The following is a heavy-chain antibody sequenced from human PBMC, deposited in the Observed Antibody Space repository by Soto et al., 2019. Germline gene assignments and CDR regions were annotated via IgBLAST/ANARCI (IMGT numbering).Heavy chain of an antibody. D-gene: IGHD3-22*01. CDR2: IYYSGST. V-gene: IGHV4-30-4*01. J-gene: IGHJ4*02. Sequence: QVQLQESGPGLVKPSQTLSLTCTVSGGSISSGDYYWSWIRQPPGKGLEWIGYIYYSGSTYYNPFLQRVVTISVDTSRNQFSVKLSSVTAAGTSVYYGARGSYYYDSRGYYHYWGQGTLVTVSS. CDR1: GGSISSGDYY. CDR3: ARGSYYYDSRGYYHY.